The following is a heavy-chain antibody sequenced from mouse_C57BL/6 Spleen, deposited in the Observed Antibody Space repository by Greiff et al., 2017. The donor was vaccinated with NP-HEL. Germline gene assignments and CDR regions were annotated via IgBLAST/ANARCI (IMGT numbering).Heavy chain of an antibody. CDR2: ISSGSSTI. CDR3: AKGIPITTVAYWYFDV. J-gene: IGHJ1*03. D-gene: IGHD1-1*01. Sequence: EVQVVESGGGLVKPGGSLKLSCAASGFTFSDYGMHWVRQAPEKGLEWVAYISSGSSTIYYADTVKGRFTISRDNAKNTLFLQMTSLRSEDTAMYYCAKGIPITTVAYWYFDVWGTGTTVTVSS. V-gene: IGHV5-17*01. CDR1: GFTFSDYG.